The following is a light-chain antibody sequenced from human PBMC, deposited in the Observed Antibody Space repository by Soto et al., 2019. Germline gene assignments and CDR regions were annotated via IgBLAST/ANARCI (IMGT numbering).Light chain of an antibody. J-gene: IGKJ1*01. CDR2: GAS. CDR1: ESISRN. V-gene: IGKV3-15*01. Sequence: EIVMTQSPATLSVSPGESATLSCRASESISRNLAWYQQKPGQAPRLLVYGASTRASGVAARFSGSGSGTEFTLTISSLQSEDFAIYPCQQYHNWPPAWTFGQGTKVEIK. CDR3: QQYHNWPPAWT.